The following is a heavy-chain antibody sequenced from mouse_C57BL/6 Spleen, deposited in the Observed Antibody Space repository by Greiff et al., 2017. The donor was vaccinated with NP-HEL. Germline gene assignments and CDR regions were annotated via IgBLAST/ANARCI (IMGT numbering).Heavy chain of an antibody. V-gene: IGHV6-3*01. CDR1: GFTFSNYW. CDR2: IRLKSDNYAT. D-gene: IGHD2-5*01. Sequence: EVMLVESGGGLVQPGGSMKLSCVASGFTFSNYWMNWVRQSPEKGLEWVAQIRLKSDNYATHYAESVKGRFTISRDDSKSSVYLQMNNLRAEDTGIYYCTRGVYSNYYFDYWGQGTTLTVSS. J-gene: IGHJ2*01. CDR3: TRGVYSNYYFDY.